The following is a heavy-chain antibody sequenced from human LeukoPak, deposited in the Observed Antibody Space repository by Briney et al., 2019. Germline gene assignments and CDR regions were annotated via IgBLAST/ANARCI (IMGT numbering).Heavy chain of an antibody. Sequence: GGSLRLSCAASGFDLNTYEMNWVRQAPGKGLEWIADITISGHTKNYADSVKGRFTISRDNAGTSLYLQMDSLRVEDTGVYYCARGDPHADLWGQGTLVTVSS. J-gene: IGHJ5*02. CDR1: GFDLNTYE. CDR3: ARGDPHADL. CDR2: ITISGHTK. V-gene: IGHV3-48*03.